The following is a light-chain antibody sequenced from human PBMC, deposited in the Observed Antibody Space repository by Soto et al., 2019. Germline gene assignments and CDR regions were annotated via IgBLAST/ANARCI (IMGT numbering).Light chain of an antibody. CDR1: QNVSSSY. Sequence: EIVLTQSPGTLSLSPGERATLSCRASQNVSSSYLAWYQQKPGQAPRLLIYGASSRATGIPDRFSGSGSGTDFTLTISRLEPEDFAVYYCQQYGSSPQVTFGGGTKVEIK. J-gene: IGKJ4*01. CDR2: GAS. V-gene: IGKV3-20*01. CDR3: QQYGSSPQVT.